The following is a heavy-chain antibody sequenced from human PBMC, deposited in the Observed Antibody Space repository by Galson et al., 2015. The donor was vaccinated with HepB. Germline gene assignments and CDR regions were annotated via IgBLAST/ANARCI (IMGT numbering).Heavy chain of an antibody. Sequence: LRLSCAASGFTFGDYAMSWVRQAPGKGLEWVGFIKSKAYGGTTEYAASVKGRFTISRDDSKSIAYLQMNSLKTEDTAVYYCTRASTIPYYYGSGRPLRYYYYGMDVWGQGTTVTVSS. V-gene: IGHV3-49*04. CDR3: TRASTIPYYYGSGRPLRYYYYGMDV. CDR1: GFTFGDYA. CDR2: IKSKAYGGTT. D-gene: IGHD3-10*01. J-gene: IGHJ6*02.